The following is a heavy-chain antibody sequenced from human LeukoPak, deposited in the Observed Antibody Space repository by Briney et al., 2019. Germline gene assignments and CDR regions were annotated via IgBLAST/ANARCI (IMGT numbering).Heavy chain of an antibody. CDR2: IYTSGST. Sequence: PSETLSLTCTVSGGSISSYYWSWIRQPAGKELEWIGRIYTSGSTNYNPSLKSRVTMSVDTSKNQFSLKLSSVTAADTAVYYCARDREGIAARRYYFDYWGQGTLVTVSS. CDR3: ARDREGIAARRYYFDY. J-gene: IGHJ4*02. CDR1: GGSISSYY. D-gene: IGHD6-6*01. V-gene: IGHV4-4*07.